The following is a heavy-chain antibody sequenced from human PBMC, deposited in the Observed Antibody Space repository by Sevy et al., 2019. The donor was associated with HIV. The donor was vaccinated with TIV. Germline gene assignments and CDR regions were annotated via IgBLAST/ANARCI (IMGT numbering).Heavy chain of an antibody. CDR1: GGSINSDH. CDR3: ARRNDFDI. V-gene: IGHV4-59*08. J-gene: IGHJ3*02. CDR2: VYSTGGT. Sequence: SETLSLTCTVSGGSINSDHWNWIRQPPGKGLEWIGYVYSTGGTNYNPSLKNRVTISVDRTKNQFSLKLTSVTAADTAVYYCARRNDFDIWGQRTMVTVSS.